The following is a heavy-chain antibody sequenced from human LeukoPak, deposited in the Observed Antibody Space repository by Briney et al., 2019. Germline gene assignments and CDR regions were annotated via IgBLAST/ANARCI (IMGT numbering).Heavy chain of an antibody. D-gene: IGHD4-17*01. V-gene: IGHV3-23*01. CDR2: ISGSGGST. Sequence: PGGSLRLSCAASGFTFSSYAMRWVRQAPGKGVEWVSDISGSGGSTSYADSVRGRFTISRDNSKNTVYVKMNSQRAEDTAIYYCAKYHRYGEPTTWGVWFNPWGQGTLVTVSS. CDR3: AKYHRYGEPTTWGVWFNP. CDR1: GFTFSSYA. J-gene: IGHJ5*02.